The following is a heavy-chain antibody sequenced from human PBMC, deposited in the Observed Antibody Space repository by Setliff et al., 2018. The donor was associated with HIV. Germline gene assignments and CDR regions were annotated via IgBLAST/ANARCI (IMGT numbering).Heavy chain of an antibody. D-gene: IGHD3-22*01. CDR2: MYPGTSTT. CDR1: GYSFSTYW. CDR3: ASLSGYSGDAFDV. Sequence: GESLTISCQGSGYSFSTYWIGWVRQMPGKGPEWMGIMYPGTSTTKYSPSFQGQVTISADKSISTTYLQWSSLKASDTAMYYCASLSGYSGDAFDVWGQGTMVTVSS. V-gene: IGHV5-51*01. J-gene: IGHJ3*01.